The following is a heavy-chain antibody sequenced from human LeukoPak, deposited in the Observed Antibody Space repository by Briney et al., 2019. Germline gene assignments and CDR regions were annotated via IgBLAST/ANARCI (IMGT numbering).Heavy chain of an antibody. J-gene: IGHJ6*02. CDR1: GDSVSSNSAA. V-gene: IGHV6-1*01. CDR2: TYYRSKWYH. CDR3: ARDQIEMAKIMDYYYGMDV. Sequence: PSQTLSLTCAISGDSVSSNSAAWNWIRQSPSRGLEWLGRTYYRSKWYHDYAVSVKSRVTINPDTSKNQFSLQLNSVTPEDTAVYYCARDQIEMAKIMDYYYGMDVWGQGTTVTVSS. D-gene: IGHD5-24*01.